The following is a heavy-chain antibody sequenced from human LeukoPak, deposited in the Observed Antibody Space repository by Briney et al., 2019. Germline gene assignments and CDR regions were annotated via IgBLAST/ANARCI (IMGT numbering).Heavy chain of an antibody. J-gene: IGHJ4*02. D-gene: IGHD6-13*01. CDR3: TTVAAAGHYDS. V-gene: IGHV3-15*01. CDR1: GITFSDAW. Sequence: GGSLRLSCAASGITFSDAWISWVRQAPGKGLEWVGRIKSKTDGGTTDNAAPVKGRFTISRDDSKNTLYLQMNSLKTEDTAVYYCTTVAAAGHYDSWGQGTLVTVSS. CDR2: IKSKTDGGTT.